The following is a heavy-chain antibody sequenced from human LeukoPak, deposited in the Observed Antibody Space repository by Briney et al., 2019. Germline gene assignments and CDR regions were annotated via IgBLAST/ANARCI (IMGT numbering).Heavy chain of an antibody. Sequence: GESLKISCKGSGYSFTSYWISWVRQMPGKGLEWMGRIDPSDSYTNYSPSFQGHVTISADKSISTAYLQRSSLKASDTAMYYCARQSGASGYAYYFDYWGQGTLVTVSS. J-gene: IGHJ4*02. CDR3: ARQSGASGYAYYFDY. V-gene: IGHV5-10-1*01. CDR2: IDPSDSYT. D-gene: IGHD5-12*01. CDR1: GYSFTSYW.